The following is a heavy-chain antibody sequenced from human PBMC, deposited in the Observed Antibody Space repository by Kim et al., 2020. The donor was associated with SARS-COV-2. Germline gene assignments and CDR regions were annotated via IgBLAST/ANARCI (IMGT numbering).Heavy chain of an antibody. CDR2: IYYSGST. V-gene: IGHV4-39*01. CDR3: ARLREDVLLWFGEFDP. Sequence: SETLSLTCTVSVGSISSSSYYWGWIRQPPGKGLEWIGSIYYSGSTYYNPSLKSRVTISVDTSKNQFSLKLSSVTAADTAVYYCARLREDVLLWFGEFDPWGQGTLVTVSS. D-gene: IGHD3-10*01. J-gene: IGHJ5*02. CDR1: VGSISSSSYY.